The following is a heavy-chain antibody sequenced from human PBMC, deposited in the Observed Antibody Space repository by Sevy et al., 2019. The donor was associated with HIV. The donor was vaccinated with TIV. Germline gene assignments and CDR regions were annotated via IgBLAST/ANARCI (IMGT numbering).Heavy chain of an antibody. J-gene: IGHJ4*02. CDR1: GFTFSSYS. Sequence: GGSLRLSCAASGFTFSSYSMNWVRQAPGKGLEWVSSISSSSSDIYYADSVKGRFTISRDNAKNSLYLQMNSLRAEDTAVYYCARGVSYVWGSYRLPDYSDYWGQGTLVTVSS. CDR2: ISSSSSDI. D-gene: IGHD3-16*02. CDR3: ARGVSYVWGSYRLPDYSDY. V-gene: IGHV3-21*01.